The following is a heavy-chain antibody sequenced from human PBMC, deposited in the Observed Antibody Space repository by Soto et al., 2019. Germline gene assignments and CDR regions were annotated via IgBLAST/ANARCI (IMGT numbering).Heavy chain of an antibody. CDR1: GFTFSSYA. J-gene: IGHJ6*02. D-gene: IGHD2-15*01. Sequence: GGSLRLSCAASGFTFSSYAMSWVRQAPGKGLEWVSAISGSGGSTYYADSVKGRFTISRDNSKNTLYLQMNSLRAEDTAVYYCAKGVDRGWYYCCGMDVWGQGTTVTVSS. CDR3: AKGVDRGWYYCCGMDV. CDR2: ISGSGGST. V-gene: IGHV3-23*01.